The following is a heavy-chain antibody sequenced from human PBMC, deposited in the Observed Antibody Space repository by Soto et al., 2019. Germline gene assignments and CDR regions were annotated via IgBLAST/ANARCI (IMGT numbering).Heavy chain of an antibody. Sequence: PSETLSLTCFVSGGSVTSHHWSWIRQPPGKGLEWIGEINHSGSTNYNPSLKSRVTISVDTSKNQFSLKLSSVTAADTAVYYCARRNPITIFGVVTGYYYYYGMDVWGQGTTVTVSS. CDR3: ARRNPITIFGVVTGYYYYYGMDV. D-gene: IGHD3-3*01. V-gene: IGHV4-34*01. J-gene: IGHJ6*02. CDR2: INHSGST. CDR1: GGSVTSHH.